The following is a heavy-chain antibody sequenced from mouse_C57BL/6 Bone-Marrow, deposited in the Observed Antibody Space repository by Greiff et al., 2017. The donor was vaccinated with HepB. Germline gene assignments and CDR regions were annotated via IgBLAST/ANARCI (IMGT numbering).Heavy chain of an antibody. CDR3: ARMRVTTAMDY. D-gene: IGHD2-2*01. V-gene: IGHV3-6*01. Sequence: EVKLMESGPGLVKPSQSLSLTCSVTGYSITSGYYWNWIRQFPGNKLEWMGYISYDGSNNYNPSLKNRISITRDTSKNQFFLKLNSVTTEDTATYYCARMRVTTAMDYWGQGTSVTVSS. J-gene: IGHJ4*01. CDR1: GYSITSGYY. CDR2: ISYDGSN.